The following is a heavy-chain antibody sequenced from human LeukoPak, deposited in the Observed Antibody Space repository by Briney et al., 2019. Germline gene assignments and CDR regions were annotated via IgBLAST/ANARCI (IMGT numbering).Heavy chain of an antibody. J-gene: IGHJ6*02. D-gene: IGHD2-2*01. CDR3: ARARRVYCSSTSCYAYYYYGMDV. V-gene: IGHV4-34*01. CDR2: INHSGST. Sequence: SETLSLTCAVYGGSFSGYYWSWFRQPPGKGLEWIGEINHSGSTNYNPSLKSRVTISVDTSKNQFSLKLSSVTAADTAVYYCARARRVYCSSTSCYAYYYYGMDVWGQGTTVTVSS. CDR1: GGSFSGYY.